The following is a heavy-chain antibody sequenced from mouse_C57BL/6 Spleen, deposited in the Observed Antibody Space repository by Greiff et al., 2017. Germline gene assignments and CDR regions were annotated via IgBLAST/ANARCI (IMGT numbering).Heavy chain of an antibody. CDR2: IDPNSGGT. J-gene: IGHJ4*01. CDR1: GYTFTSYW. V-gene: IGHV1-72*01. CDR3: ASSSSYNYAIDY. D-gene: IGHD2-12*01. Sequence: QVQLQQPGAELARPGASVKLSCKASGYTFTSYWMHWVKQRPGRGLEWIGRIDPNSGGTKYNEKFKSKATLTADKPSSTAYMQLRSLTSESSAVYFCASSSSYNYAIDYWGQGTSVTVSS.